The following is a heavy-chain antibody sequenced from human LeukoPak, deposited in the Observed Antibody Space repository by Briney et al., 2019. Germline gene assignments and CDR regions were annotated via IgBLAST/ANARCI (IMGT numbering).Heavy chain of an antibody. Sequence: SSETLSLTCAVYGGSFSGYYWSWIRQPPGKGLEWIGEINHSGSTNYNPSLKSRVTISVDTSKNQFSLKLSSVTAADTAVYYCAALWSPFDYWGQGTLVTVSS. CDR3: AALWSPFDY. J-gene: IGHJ4*02. CDR1: GGSFSGYY. V-gene: IGHV4-34*01. CDR2: INHSGST. D-gene: IGHD3-10*01.